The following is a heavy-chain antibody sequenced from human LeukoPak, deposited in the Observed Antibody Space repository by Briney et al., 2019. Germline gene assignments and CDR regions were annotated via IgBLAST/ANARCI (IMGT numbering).Heavy chain of an antibody. CDR3: AKLGIVVVVAATTWFDP. V-gene: IGHV3-23*01. Sequence: GGSLRLSCAASGFPFSSYAMNWVRQAPGKGLEWVSAISGSGGSTYYADSVKGRFTISRDNSKNTLYLQMNSLRAEDTAVYYCAKLGIVVVVAATTWFDPWGQGTPVTVSS. D-gene: IGHD2-15*01. CDR2: ISGSGGST. J-gene: IGHJ5*02. CDR1: GFPFSSYA.